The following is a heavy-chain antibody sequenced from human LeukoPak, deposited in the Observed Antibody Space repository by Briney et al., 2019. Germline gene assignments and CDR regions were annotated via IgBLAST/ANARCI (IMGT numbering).Heavy chain of an antibody. CDR3: ARTQSQSGSYRYYFGY. CDR1: GASVGSAGYY. Sequence: SETLSLTCTVSGASVGSAGYYWSWIRQPPGGGLEWIGYIYHISNTNYNPSLKSRVTMSVDPSKNQFSLKLNSVTAADTAVCYCARTQSQSGSYRYYFGYWGQRTLVTVSS. J-gene: IGHJ4*02. CDR2: IYHISNT. D-gene: IGHD1-26*01. V-gene: IGHV4-61*08.